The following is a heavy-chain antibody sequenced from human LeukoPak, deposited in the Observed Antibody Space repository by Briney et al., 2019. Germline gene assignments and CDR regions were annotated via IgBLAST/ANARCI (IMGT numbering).Heavy chain of an antibody. CDR3: TKDVDY. Sequence: GGSLRLSCAASGFTFSSYGMHWVRQAPGKGLEWVAVISYDGSNKYYADSVKGRFTISRDNSKNTLYLQMNSLRAEDTAVYYCTKDVDYWGQGTLVTVSS. J-gene: IGHJ4*02. CDR2: ISYDGSNK. CDR1: GFTFSSYG. V-gene: IGHV3-30*18.